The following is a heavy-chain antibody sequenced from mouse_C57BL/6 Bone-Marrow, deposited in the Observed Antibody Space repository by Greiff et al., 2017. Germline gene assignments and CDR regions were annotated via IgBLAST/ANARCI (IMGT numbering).Heavy chain of an antibody. V-gene: IGHV5-16*01. CDR2: INYDGSST. D-gene: IGHD1-1*01. CDR1: GFTFSDYY. Sequence: EVMLVESEGGLVQPGSSMKLSCTASGFTFSDYYMAWVRQVPEKGLEWVANINYDGSSTYYLDSLKSRFIISRDNAKNILYLQMSSLKSEDTATYYCARDEYYGSFAYWGQATLVTVSA. J-gene: IGHJ3*01. CDR3: ARDEYYGSFAY.